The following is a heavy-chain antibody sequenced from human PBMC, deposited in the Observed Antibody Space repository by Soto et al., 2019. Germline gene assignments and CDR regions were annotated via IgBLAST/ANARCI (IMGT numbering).Heavy chain of an antibody. D-gene: IGHD1-7*01. CDR1: GGSFTSNNW. J-gene: IGHJ4*02. CDR3: ASRDPGTSVDY. Sequence: QVQLQESGPGLVKPSGTLSLTCAVSGGSFTSNNWWTWVRQPPGQGLEWVGEIYGTGSTNYNPSLKSRVTISLDKSENRFSLKVTSLTAADTAVYYCASRDPGTSVDYWGQGTLVTVSS. V-gene: IGHV4-4*02. CDR2: IYGTGST.